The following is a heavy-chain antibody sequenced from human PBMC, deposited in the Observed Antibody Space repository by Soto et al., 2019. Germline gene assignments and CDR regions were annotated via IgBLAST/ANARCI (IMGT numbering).Heavy chain of an antibody. Sequence: GGSLRLSCAASGFTFSSYSMNWVRQAPGKGLEWVSSISSSSSYIYYADSVKGRFTISRDNAKNSLYLQMNSLRAEDTAVYYCARSPPLPSVSPDDWGQGTLVTVSS. CDR3: ARSPPLPSVSPDD. V-gene: IGHV3-21*01. CDR2: ISSSSSYI. CDR1: GFTFSSYS. D-gene: IGHD3-10*01. J-gene: IGHJ4*02.